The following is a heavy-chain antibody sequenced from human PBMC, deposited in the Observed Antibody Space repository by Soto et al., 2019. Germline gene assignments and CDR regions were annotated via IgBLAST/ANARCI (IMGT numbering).Heavy chain of an antibody. D-gene: IGHD3-10*01. CDR3: ARVHRITVVRGHQCEP. CDR2: IMDYNGNP. CDR1: GYTFTAYG. V-gene: IGHV1-18*04. J-gene: IGHJ5*02. Sequence: ASVQVSCKASGYTFTAYGITWVRRAPGPVPEWMGWIMDYNGNPDYAQKLQGRVTMTTDTSTRTACMELRSLRSDETAVYYCARVHRITVVRGHQCEPWVQGTLVNV.